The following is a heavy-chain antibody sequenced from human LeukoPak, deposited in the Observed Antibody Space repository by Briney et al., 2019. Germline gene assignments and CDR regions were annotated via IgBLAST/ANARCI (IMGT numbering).Heavy chain of an antibody. CDR1: GFTFSSYA. CDR2: ISGSGGST. CDR3: AKDGIATISYYFDY. J-gene: IGHJ4*02. Sequence: LPGGSLRLSCAASGFTFSSYAMSWVRQAPGKGLEWVSAISGSGGSTYYADSVKGRFTISRDNSKNTLYLQMNSLGAEDTAVYYCAKDGIATISYYFDYWGQGTLVTVSS. V-gene: IGHV3-23*01. D-gene: IGHD5-24*01.